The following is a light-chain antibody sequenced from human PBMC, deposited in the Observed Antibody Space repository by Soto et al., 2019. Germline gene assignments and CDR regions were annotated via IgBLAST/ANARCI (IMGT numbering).Light chain of an antibody. CDR1: QSVSSSY. V-gene: IGKV3-20*01. J-gene: IGKJ1*01. Sequence: EIVLTQSPGTLSLSPGERATLSCRASQSVSSSYLAWNQQKPGQAPRLLIYGTSSRATAIPNRFSDSGSGTDFSLTISRLESEDFAVYYCQQDGSSSWTFGQGTKVDIK. CDR2: GTS. CDR3: QQDGSSSWT.